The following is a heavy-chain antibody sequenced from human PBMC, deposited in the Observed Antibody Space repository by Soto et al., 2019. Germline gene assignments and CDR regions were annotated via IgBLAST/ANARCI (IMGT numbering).Heavy chain of an antibody. D-gene: IGHD5-18*01. V-gene: IGHV3-48*02. Sequence: GGSLRLSCAASGFTFSSYSMNWVRQAPGKGLEWVSYISSSSSTIYYADSVKGRFTISRDNAKNSLCLQMNSLRDEDTAVYYCARDSGYRYGTLDYWGQGTLVTVSS. J-gene: IGHJ4*02. CDR2: ISSSSSTI. CDR1: GFTFSSYS. CDR3: ARDSGYRYGTLDY.